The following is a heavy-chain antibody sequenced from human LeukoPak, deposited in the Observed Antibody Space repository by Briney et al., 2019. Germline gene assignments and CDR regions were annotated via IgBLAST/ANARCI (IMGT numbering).Heavy chain of an antibody. D-gene: IGHD3-10*01. J-gene: IGHJ4*02. CDR3: ARHKNSGTYPLDY. Sequence: PSETLSLTCAVYGGSISGYFWSWIRQPPGKGLEWIGYIYYSGTTNYNPSLRSRVTISVDTSKNQFSLKLTSVTAADTAVYYCARHKNSGTYPLDYWGQGTLVTVSS. CDR2: IYYSGTT. CDR1: GGSISGYF. V-gene: IGHV4-59*08.